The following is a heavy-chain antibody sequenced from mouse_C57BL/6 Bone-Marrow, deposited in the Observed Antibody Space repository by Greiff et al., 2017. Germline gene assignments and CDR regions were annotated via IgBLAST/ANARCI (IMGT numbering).Heavy chain of an antibody. V-gene: IGHV1-64*01. CDR3: ARSYDYDDYTMDY. Sequence: VQLVESGAELVKPGASVKLSCKASGYTFTNYWMHWVKQRPGQGLEWIGMMHPNGGSPDYNEKFKSEATLSVDKSSRTAYMELSILTSEDSAVYYCARSYDYDDYTMDYWGQGTSVTVSS. CDR1: GYTFTNYW. CDR2: MHPNGGSP. D-gene: IGHD2-4*01. J-gene: IGHJ4*01.